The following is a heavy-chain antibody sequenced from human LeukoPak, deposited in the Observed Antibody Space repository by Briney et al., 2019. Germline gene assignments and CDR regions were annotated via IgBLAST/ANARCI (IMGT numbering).Heavy chain of an antibody. V-gene: IGHV1-69*13. Sequence: RASVKVSCKASGGTFSSYAISWVRQAPGQGLEWMGGIIPIFGTANYAQKFQGRVTITADESTSTAYMELSSLRSEDTAVYYCARDPLRSITIFGTSAFDIWGQGTMVTVSS. CDR1: GGTFSSYA. CDR3: ARDPLRSITIFGTSAFDI. CDR2: IIPIFGTA. D-gene: IGHD3-3*01. J-gene: IGHJ3*02.